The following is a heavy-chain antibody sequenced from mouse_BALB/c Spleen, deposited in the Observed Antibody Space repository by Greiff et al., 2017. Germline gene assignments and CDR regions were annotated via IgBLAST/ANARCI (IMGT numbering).Heavy chain of an antibody. CDR2: ISSGGST. CDR3: ARGERAFDY. J-gene: IGHJ2*01. D-gene: IGHD3-3*01. CDR1: GFTFSSYA. Sequence: EVQRVESGGGLVKPGGSLKLSCAASGFTFSSYAMSWVRQTPEKRLEWVASISSGGSTYYPDSVKGRFTISRDNARNILYLQMSSLRSEDTAMYYCARGERAFDYWGQGTTLTVSS. V-gene: IGHV5-6-5*01.